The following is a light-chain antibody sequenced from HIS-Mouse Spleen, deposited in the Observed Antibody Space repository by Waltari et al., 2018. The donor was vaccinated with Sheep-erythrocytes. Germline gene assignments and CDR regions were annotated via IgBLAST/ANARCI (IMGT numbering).Light chain of an antibody. CDR2: DVS. V-gene: IGLV2-11*01. CDR1: NSDVGGYND. Sequence: QSALTQPRSVSGYPGQSVTISCTGTNSDVGGYNDVSGYQQHPGKAPKLVIYDVSKRPSGVPDRFSGSKSGNTASLTISGLQAEDEADYYCCSYAGSYNHVFATGTKVTVL. CDR3: CSYAGSYNHV. J-gene: IGLJ1*01.